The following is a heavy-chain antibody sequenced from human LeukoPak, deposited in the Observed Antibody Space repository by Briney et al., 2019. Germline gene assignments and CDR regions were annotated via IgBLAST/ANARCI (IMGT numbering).Heavy chain of an antibody. J-gene: IGHJ4*02. Sequence: PSETLSLTCTVSGGSISSYYWSWIRQPPGKGLEWIGYIYYSGSTNYNPSLKSRVTISVDTSKNQFSLKLSSVTAADTAVYYCAGDSSSPFDYWGQGTLVTVSS. V-gene: IGHV4-59*01. CDR2: IYYSGST. CDR1: GGSISSYY. CDR3: AGDSSSPFDY. D-gene: IGHD6-6*01.